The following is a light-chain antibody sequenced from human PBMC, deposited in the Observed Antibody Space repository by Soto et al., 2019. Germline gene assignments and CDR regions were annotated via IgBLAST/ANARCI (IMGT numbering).Light chain of an antibody. CDR2: DAS. Sequence: IQMTQSPSTLSASVGDRVTITCRASHNIERWMAWYQQKPGKAPKLLIYDASSLESGVPSRFSGSGSETEFTLTISSLQPDDFATYYCQHYNSYSEAFGQGTKVDIK. CDR3: QHYNSYSEA. J-gene: IGKJ1*01. V-gene: IGKV1-5*01. CDR1: HNIERW.